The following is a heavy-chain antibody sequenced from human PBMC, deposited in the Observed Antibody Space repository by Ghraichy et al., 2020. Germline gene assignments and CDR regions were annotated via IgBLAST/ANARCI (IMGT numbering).Heavy chain of an antibody. D-gene: IGHD6-13*01. J-gene: IGHJ4*02. V-gene: IGHV3-7*03. CDR2: INQDGSDK. Sequence: GGSLRLSCAASGFIFSDYYMIWVHQAPGKGLEWVANINQDGSDKFYVASVQGRFTISRDNPKNSLYLQMNSLRAEDTAVYYCARNRGVRYNSSWYPNFDYWGQGALVTVSS. CDR3: ARNRGVRYNSSWYPNFDY. CDR1: GFIFSDYY.